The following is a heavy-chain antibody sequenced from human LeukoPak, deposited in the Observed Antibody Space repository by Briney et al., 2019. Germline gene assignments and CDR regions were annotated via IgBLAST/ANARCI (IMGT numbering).Heavy chain of an antibody. D-gene: IGHD3-10*01. J-gene: IGHJ5*02. Sequence: PGGSLRLSCAASGFTFSSYWMSWVRQAPGKGLEWVANIKQDGSEKYYVDSVKGRFTISRDNAKNSLYLQMNSLRAEDTAVYYCARAHMVRGPGVWWFDPWGQGTLVTVSS. CDR1: GFTFSSYW. CDR3: ARAHMVRGPGVWWFDP. V-gene: IGHV3-7*04. CDR2: IKQDGSEK.